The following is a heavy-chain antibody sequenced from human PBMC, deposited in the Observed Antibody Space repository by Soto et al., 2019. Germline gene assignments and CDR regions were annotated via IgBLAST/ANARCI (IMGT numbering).Heavy chain of an antibody. J-gene: IGHJ5*02. CDR2: INHSGST. V-gene: IGHV4-34*01. CDR1: GGSFSGYY. CDR3: ARGSGAQPGKFGAFDH. Sequence: SETLSLTCAFYGGSFSGYYWSWIRQPPGKGLEWIGEINHSGSTNYNPSLKSRVTISVDTSKNQFSLKMSSVTAADKAVYYCARGSGAQPGKFGAFDHWGQGTLVTVSS. D-gene: IGHD1-1*01.